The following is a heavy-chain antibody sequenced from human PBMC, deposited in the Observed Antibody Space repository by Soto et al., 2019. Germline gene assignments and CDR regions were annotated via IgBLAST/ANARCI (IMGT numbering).Heavy chain of an antibody. CDR2: IYASGST. Sequence: SETLSLTCNVSDDSLSTYYWSWIRQPAGKGLEWIGRIYASGSTNYNPSLKGRVSMSVDTSKKQFSLKMISVTAADTAMYYCARSAIPRGGWFRPWGQGVLVTASS. CDR3: ARSAIPRGGWFRP. CDR1: DDSLSTYY. J-gene: IGHJ5*02. V-gene: IGHV4-4*07. D-gene: IGHD2-15*01.